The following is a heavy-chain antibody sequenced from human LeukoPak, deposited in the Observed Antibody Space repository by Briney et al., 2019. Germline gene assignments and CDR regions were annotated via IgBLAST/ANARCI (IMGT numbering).Heavy chain of an antibody. D-gene: IGHD2-2*01. CDR1: GYTFTSYG. V-gene: IGHV1-18*01. CDR3: ASPDIVVVPAAQGAFDI. J-gene: IGHJ3*02. Sequence: ASVKVSCKASGYTFTSYGISWVRQAPGQGLEWMGWISAYNGNTNYAQKLQGRVTMTTDTSTSTAYMELSSLRSEDTAVYYCASPDIVVVPAAQGAFDIWGQGTMVTVSS. CDR2: ISAYNGNT.